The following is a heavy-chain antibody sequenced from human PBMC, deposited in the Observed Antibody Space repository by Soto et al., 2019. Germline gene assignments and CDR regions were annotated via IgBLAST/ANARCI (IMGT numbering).Heavy chain of an antibody. CDR3: AKDSRNVAVSAARVYGMDV. D-gene: IGHD2-2*01. CDR1: GFTFSDYA. J-gene: IGHJ6*04. V-gene: IGHV3-23*01. Sequence: PGGSLRLSCAGSGFTFSDYAMTWVRQAPGKGLEWVSTTRSNGEYTYYGDSAKGRFTVSRDNSKNTLYLEMSSVRAEDTAVYYCAKDSRNVAVSAARVYGMDVGCEGTTVTVSS. CDR2: TRSNGEYT.